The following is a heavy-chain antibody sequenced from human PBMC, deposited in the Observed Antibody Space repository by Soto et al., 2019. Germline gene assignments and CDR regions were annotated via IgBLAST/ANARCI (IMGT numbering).Heavy chain of an antibody. CDR1: GYMFGAYW. Sequence: GGSLRLSCAASGYMFGAYWMSWVRQAPGKGLEWVSVIYSGGSTYYADSVKGRFTISRDNSKNTLYLQMNSLRAEDTAWYYGSRGPPDVWGQGTTDTVSS. V-gene: IGHV3-53*01. CDR2: IYSGGST. J-gene: IGHJ6*02. CDR3: SRGPPDV.